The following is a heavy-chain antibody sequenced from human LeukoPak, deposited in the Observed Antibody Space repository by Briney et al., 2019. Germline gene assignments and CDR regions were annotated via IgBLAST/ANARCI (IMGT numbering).Heavy chain of an antibody. D-gene: IGHD6-19*01. CDR3: ARLSGWDIAVATRGSGQDY. V-gene: IGHV1-69*04. Sequence: GSSVKVSCKASGGTFSSYAISWVRQAPGQGVEWMGRIIPVLGIANYAQKFQGRVTITADKSTSTAYMELSSLRSEDTAVYYCARLSGWDIAVATRGSGQDYWGQGTLVTVSS. J-gene: IGHJ4*02. CDR2: IIPVLGIA. CDR1: GGTFSSYA.